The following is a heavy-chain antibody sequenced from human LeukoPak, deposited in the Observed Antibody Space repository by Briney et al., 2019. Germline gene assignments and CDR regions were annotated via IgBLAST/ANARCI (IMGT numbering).Heavy chain of an antibody. Sequence: GGSLRLSCVAPGFTFSSYWMHWVRQAPGKGLVWVSHINTDGSTTKYADSVKGRFTISRDNAKNTLYLQMNSLKTEDTAVYYCARCRSTSCYGNTFDIWGQGTMVTVSS. V-gene: IGHV3-74*03. CDR2: INTDGSTT. CDR1: GFTFSSYW. J-gene: IGHJ3*02. D-gene: IGHD2-2*01. CDR3: ARCRSTSCYGNTFDI.